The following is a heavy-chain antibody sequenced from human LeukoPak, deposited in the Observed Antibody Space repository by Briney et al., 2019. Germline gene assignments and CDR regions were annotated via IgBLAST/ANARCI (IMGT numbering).Heavy chain of an antibody. Sequence: KPSETLPLTCTVSGGSISSYYWSWIRQPPGKGLEWIGNIYYSGSTNYNPSLKSRVTISVDTSKNQFSLRLSSVTAADTAVYYCARDSRLLRHQGDAFYIWGQGTGVTVSS. D-gene: IGHD5-18*01. J-gene: IGHJ3*02. V-gene: IGHV4-59*01. CDR1: GGSISSYY. CDR3: ARDSRLLRHQGDAFYI. CDR2: IYYSGST.